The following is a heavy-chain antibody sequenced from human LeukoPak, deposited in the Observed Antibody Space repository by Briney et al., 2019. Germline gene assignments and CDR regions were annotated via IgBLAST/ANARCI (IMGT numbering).Heavy chain of an antibody. D-gene: IGHD4-17*01. CDR2: IYYSGST. V-gene: IGHV4-30-4*08. CDR1: GGSISSGSYY. J-gene: IGHJ1*01. Sequence: SQTLSLTCTVSGGSISSGSYYWSWIRQPPGKGLEWIGYIYYSGSTYYNPSLKSRVTMSLHTSKNQFSLNLSSVTAADTAVYYCARASDDGDYADLHHWGQGTLVTVSS. CDR3: ARASDDGDYADLHH.